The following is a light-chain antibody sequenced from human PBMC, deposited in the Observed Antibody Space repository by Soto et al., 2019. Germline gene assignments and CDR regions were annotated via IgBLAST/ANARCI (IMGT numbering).Light chain of an antibody. V-gene: IGKV3-11*01. J-gene: IGKJ2*01. Sequence: EIVLTQSPATLSLSPGERATLSCRASQSVSSYLAWYQQKPGQAPRLLIYDASNRATGIPARFSGGGSATDFTLTISSLEPEDFAVYYCQQRFNWPRFTSGHGTKLEIK. CDR1: QSVSSY. CDR2: DAS. CDR3: QQRFNWPRFT.